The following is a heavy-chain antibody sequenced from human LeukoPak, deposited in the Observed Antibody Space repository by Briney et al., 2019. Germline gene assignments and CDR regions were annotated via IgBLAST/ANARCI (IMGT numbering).Heavy chain of an antibody. D-gene: IGHD3-10*01. V-gene: IGHV4-4*02. CDR3: ARHEYYGLEGGFDY. CDR2: IYHSGST. CDR1: GGSISSSNW. J-gene: IGHJ4*02. Sequence: SETLSLTRAVSGGSISSSNWWSWVRQPPGKGLEWIGEIYHSGSTNYNPSLKSRVTISVDKSKNQFSLKLSSVTAADTAVYYCARHEYYGLEGGFDYWGQGTLVTVSS.